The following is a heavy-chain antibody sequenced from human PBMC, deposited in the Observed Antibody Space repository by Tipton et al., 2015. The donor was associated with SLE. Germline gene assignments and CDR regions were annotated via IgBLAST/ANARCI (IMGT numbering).Heavy chain of an antibody. CDR2: INQDGSQK. V-gene: IGHV3-7*01. CDR3: ARLYTSGWDDGFDI. Sequence: SLRLSCAASGFSFSNFWMSWVRQAPGKGLEWVANINQDGSQKYSVDSVKGRFTISRDNDKNSLYMQMQSLRAEDTAVYYCARLYTSGWDDGFDIWGQGTSVTVSS. CDR1: GFSFSNFW. D-gene: IGHD6-19*01. J-gene: IGHJ3*02.